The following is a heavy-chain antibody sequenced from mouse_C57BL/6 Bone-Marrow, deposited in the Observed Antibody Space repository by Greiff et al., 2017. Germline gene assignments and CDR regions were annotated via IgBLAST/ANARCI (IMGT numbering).Heavy chain of an antibody. D-gene: IGHD1-1*01. CDR2: IWSDGST. Sequence: VQLKQSGPGLVAPSQSLSITCTVSGFSLTSYGVHWVRQPPGKGLEWLVVIWSDGSTTYNSALKSRLSISKDNSKSQVFLKMNSLQTDDTAMYYCARGPSTVVATDWYFDVWGTGTTVTVSS. CDR1: GFSLTSYG. CDR3: ARGPSTVVATDWYFDV. J-gene: IGHJ1*03. V-gene: IGHV2-6*03.